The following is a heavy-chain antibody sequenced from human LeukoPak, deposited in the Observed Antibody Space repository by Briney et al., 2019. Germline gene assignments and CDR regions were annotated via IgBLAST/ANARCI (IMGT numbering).Heavy chain of an antibody. D-gene: IGHD5-12*01. Sequence: ASVEVSCKASGYTFTGYYMHWVRQAPGQGLEWMGWINPNNGGTHYAQKFQGRVTMTSDTSISTAYMELSRLRSDDTAVYYCASGYSGYDSRVDYWGQGTLVTVSS. J-gene: IGHJ4*02. CDR1: GYTFTGYY. CDR3: ASGYSGYDSRVDY. V-gene: IGHV1-2*02. CDR2: INPNNGGT.